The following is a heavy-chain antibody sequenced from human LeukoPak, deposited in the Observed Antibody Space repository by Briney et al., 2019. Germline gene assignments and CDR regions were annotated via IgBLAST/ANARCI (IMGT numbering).Heavy chain of an antibody. CDR2: ISGSGDKT. J-gene: IGHJ4*02. Sequence: GGSLRLSCAVSGFTFSSYAMSWVRQAPGKGLEWVSAISGSGDKTFYPDSAKGRFTISRDNSKNTLYLLMNSLRAEDTAVYYCVKEGYGTTWNADFDYWGQGTLVTVSS. CDR3: VKEGYGTTWNADFDY. V-gene: IGHV3-23*01. CDR1: GFTFSSYA. D-gene: IGHD6-13*01.